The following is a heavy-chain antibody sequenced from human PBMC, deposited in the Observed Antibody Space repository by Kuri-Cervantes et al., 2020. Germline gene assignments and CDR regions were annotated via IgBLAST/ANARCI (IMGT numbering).Heavy chain of an antibody. Sequence: ETLSLTCAASGFTFSSYTMHWVRQAPGKGLEWVSLISWDGGSTYYADSVKGRFTISRDNSKNSLYLQMNSLRTEDTALYYCAKDIRSVVVVGYGMDVWGQGTTVTVSS. CDR3: AKDIRSVVVVGYGMDV. CDR1: GFTFSSYT. V-gene: IGHV3-43*01. D-gene: IGHD2-15*01. J-gene: IGHJ6*02. CDR2: ISWDGGST.